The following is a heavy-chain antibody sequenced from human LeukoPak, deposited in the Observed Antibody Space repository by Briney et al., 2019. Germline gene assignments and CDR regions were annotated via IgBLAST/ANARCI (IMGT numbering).Heavy chain of an antibody. Sequence: SETLSLTCAVYGGSFSGYYWSWIRNPPGKGLDLIGEINHSGSTNYNPSLKSRVTISVDTSKNQFSLKLSSVTAADTAVYYCARSGVRQYSYGYASRTNWFDPWGQGTLVTVSS. V-gene: IGHV4-34*01. CDR1: GGSFSGYY. D-gene: IGHD5-18*01. CDR2: INHSGST. CDR3: ARSGVRQYSYGYASRTNWFDP. J-gene: IGHJ5*02.